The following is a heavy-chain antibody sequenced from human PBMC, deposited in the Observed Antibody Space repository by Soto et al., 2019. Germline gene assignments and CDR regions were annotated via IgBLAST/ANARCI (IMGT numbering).Heavy chain of an antibody. CDR2: IWYDGSNK. D-gene: IGHD3-10*01. V-gene: IGHV3-33*01. Sequence: QVQLVESGGGVVQPGRSLRLSCAASGFTFSSYGMHWVRQAPGKGLEWVAVIWYDGSNKYYADSVKGRFTISRDNSKNTLYLQMNSLRAEDAAVYYCARGVGVRGDARYYYYYYMDVWGKGPTVPVSS. CDR1: GFTFSSYG. CDR3: ARGVGVRGDARYYYYYYMDV. J-gene: IGHJ6*03.